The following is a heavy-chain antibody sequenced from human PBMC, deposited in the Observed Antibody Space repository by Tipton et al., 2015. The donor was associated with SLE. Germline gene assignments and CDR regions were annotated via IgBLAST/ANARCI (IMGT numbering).Heavy chain of an antibody. Sequence: TLSLTCTVSDASISTYFWSWIRQPPGKGLEWIGYIYYSGSTNYNPSLKSRVTMSVDTSKNQFSLRLTSVTAADTAVYYCARLEDPFGIFGVPKGWFDPWDQGTLVTVSS. CDR1: DASISTYF. CDR2: IYYSGST. V-gene: IGHV4-59*01. J-gene: IGHJ5*02. D-gene: IGHD3-3*01. CDR3: ARLEDPFGIFGVPKGWFDP.